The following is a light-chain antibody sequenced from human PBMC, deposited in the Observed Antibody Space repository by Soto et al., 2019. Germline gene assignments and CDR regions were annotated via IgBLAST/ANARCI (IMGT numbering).Light chain of an antibody. CDR3: SSYTSSSFWV. CDR2: DVS. CDR1: SSDVGGYNY. Sequence: QSALTQPASVSGSPGQSITISCTGTSSDVGGYNYVSWYQQHPGKAPKLMIYDVSNRPSGVSNRFSGSKSGTTASLTISGVQAEDEADYYCSSYTSSSFWVFGGGTKLTVL. V-gene: IGLV2-14*01. J-gene: IGLJ3*02.